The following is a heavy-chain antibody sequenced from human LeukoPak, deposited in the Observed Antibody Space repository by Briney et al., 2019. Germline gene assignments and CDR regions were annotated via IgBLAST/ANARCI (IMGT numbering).Heavy chain of an antibody. CDR3: ARDLGVAALDN. V-gene: IGHV3-74*01. J-gene: IGHJ4*02. Sequence: GSLGLSCATSGFPFSSYWMHWVRQAPGKGLVWVSRINTDGSTTSYADSVKGRFTISRDNAKNTLYLQMNSLRAEETAVYYCARDLGVAALDNWGQGTLVTVSS. CDR2: INTDGSTT. D-gene: IGHD6-19*01. CDR1: GFPFSSYW.